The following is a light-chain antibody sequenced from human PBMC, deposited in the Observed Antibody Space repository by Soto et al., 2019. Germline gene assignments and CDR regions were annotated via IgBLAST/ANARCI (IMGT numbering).Light chain of an antibody. J-gene: IGLJ2*01. CDR2: EVV. V-gene: IGLV2-14*01. CDR3: SSYTDSNTVL. Sequence: QSALTQPASVSGSPGQSITISCTGTSSDVGAYNYVSWYQHHPGKAPKLIIYEVVNRPSGISNRFSGSKSGNTASLAISGLQAEDEADYYCSSYTDSNTVLFGGGTQLTV. CDR1: SSDVGAYNY.